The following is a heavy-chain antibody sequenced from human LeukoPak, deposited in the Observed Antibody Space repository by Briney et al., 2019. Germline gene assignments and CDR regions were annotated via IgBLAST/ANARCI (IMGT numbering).Heavy chain of an antibody. CDR1: GFTFSSYG. V-gene: IGHV3-30*02. CDR2: IRYDGSNK. D-gene: IGHD3-10*01. J-gene: IGHJ4*02. Sequence: GGSLRLSCAASGFTFSSYGMYWVRQAPGKGLEWVAFIRYDGSNKYYADSVKGRFTISRDNSKNTLYLQMNSLRAEDTAVYYCAKKVRWFGESLAYWGQGTLVTVSS. CDR3: AKKVRWFGESLAY.